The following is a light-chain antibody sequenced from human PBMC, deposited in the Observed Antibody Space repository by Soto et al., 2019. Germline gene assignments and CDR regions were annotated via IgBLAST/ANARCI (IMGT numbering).Light chain of an antibody. Sequence: QSVLTQPASVSGSPGQSITISCTGTSSDVGNYKYVSWYQQHPGKAPKLVIYEVSNRPSGVSNRFSGSKSGNTASLTISGLQAEDETDYYCFSYTSSGTYVFXTGTKVTVL. V-gene: IGLV2-14*01. CDR2: EVS. CDR1: SSDVGNYKY. J-gene: IGLJ1*01. CDR3: FSYTSSGTYV.